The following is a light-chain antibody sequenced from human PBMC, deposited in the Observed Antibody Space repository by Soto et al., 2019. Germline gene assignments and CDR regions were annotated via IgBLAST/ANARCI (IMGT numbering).Light chain of an antibody. CDR3: QSYDSSLSGYV. CDR2: ANS. V-gene: IGLV1-40*01. CDR1: SSNIGAGYH. J-gene: IGLJ1*01. Sequence: QSVLTQSPSVSGAPGQRVTISCTGSSSNIGAGYHVHWYQQLPGTAPKLLIYANSNRPSGVPGRFSGSKSGTSASLAIAGLQAEDEADYYCQSYDSSLSGYVFGTGTKLTVL.